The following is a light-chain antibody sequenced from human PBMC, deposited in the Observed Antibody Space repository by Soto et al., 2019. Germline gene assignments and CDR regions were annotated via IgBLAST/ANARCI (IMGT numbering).Light chain of an antibody. CDR1: SSNIGRDY. V-gene: IGLV1-47*02. Sequence: QSVLTQPPSASGTPGQRVTISCSGSSSNIGRDYVYWFQQLPGTAPKLLIYTNNERPSGVPDRFSGSKSGTSASLAISGLRSEDEAEYCCAAWEPRLSGWVFGGGTQLTVL. CDR2: TNN. CDR3: AAWEPRLSGWV. J-gene: IGLJ3*02.